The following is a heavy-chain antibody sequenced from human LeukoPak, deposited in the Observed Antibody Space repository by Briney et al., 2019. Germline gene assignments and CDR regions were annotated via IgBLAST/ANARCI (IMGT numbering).Heavy chain of an antibody. J-gene: IGHJ4*02. D-gene: IGHD6-6*01. CDR1: GFTFSSNY. CDR3: ARSSRLTFDY. CDR2: LSGSVSTI. Sequence: GGSLRLSCAASGFTFSSNYRGWLRQAPGKVLVWVLYLSGSVSTIYYADSVEGRFTISSDNAKNSLYLKMNSLRAEDKAVYYCARSSRLTFDYWGQGTLVTVSS. V-gene: IGHV3-11*04.